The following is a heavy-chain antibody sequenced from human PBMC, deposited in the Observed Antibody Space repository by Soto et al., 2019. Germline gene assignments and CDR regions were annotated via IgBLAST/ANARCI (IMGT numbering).Heavy chain of an antibody. J-gene: IGHJ4*02. CDR2: IKGDGTNT. CDR1: GFTFSSYW. D-gene: IGHD5-12*01. CDR3: ARGSSGYYGFDY. V-gene: IGHV3-74*01. Sequence: EVQLVESGGGLVQFGGSLRLSCAASGFTFSSYWMHWVRQVPGKRLVWVSRIKGDGTNTGYADSVKGRFTISRDNVKNTLYLHMYSLRAEDTAVYFFARGSSGYYGFDYWGQGTLVTVSS.